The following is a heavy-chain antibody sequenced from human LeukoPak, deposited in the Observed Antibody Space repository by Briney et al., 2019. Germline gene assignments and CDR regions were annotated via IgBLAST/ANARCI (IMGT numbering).Heavy chain of an antibody. Sequence: SETLSLTCTVSGGSISSSSYYWGWIRQPPGKGLEWIGSIYYSGSTYYNPSPKSRVTISVDTSKNQFSLKLSSVTAADTAVYYCAGVGGEYFQHWGQGTLVTVSS. CDR3: AGVGGEYFQH. CDR2: IYYSGST. J-gene: IGHJ1*01. D-gene: IGHD1-26*01. CDR1: GGSISSSSYY. V-gene: IGHV4-39*07.